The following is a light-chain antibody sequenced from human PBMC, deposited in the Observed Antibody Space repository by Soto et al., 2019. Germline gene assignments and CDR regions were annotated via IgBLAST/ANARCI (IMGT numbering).Light chain of an antibody. J-gene: IGKJ1*01. CDR2: GAS. V-gene: IGKV3-20*01. CDR3: QQYGRTSWT. CDR1: QSVSTNF. Sequence: IVLSRSPSTLSFSPGEGAPLPCRASQSVSTNFFAWYQQKPGQAPRLLIYGASTRATGIPDRFSGSGSGTDFTLTISRLEPEDFAVYYCQQYGRTSWTFGQGTKV.